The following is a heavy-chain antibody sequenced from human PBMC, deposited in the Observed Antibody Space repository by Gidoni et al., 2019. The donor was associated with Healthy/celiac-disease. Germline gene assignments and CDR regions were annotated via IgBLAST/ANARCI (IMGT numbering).Heavy chain of an antibody. CDR1: GGSFSGYY. V-gene: IGHV4-34*01. CDR2: INHSGST. J-gene: IGHJ4*02. Sequence: QVQLQPWGAGLLKPSATLSLTCAVYGGSFSGYYWSWIRQPPGKGLEWIGEINHSGSTNYNPSLKSRVTISVDTSKNQFSLKLSSVTAADTAVYYCARVLRRVGATPYFDYWGQGTLVTVSS. CDR3: ARVLRRVGATPYFDY. D-gene: IGHD1-26*01.